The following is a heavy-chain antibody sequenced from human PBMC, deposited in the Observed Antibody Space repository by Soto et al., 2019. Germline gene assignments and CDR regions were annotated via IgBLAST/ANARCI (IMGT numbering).Heavy chain of an antibody. CDR3: ANGRATYGLLTHDY. CDR1: GFSFRSYA. V-gene: IGHV3-23*01. D-gene: IGHD3-10*01. Sequence: SXGSLRLSCAASGFSFRSYAMSGVRQAPGKGLEWISTLTGSSSNIYYADSVKGRFAISRDNSRNTLYLQMNSLTAEDTAVYYCANGRATYGLLTHDYWGQGTLVTVSS. CDR2: LTGSSSNI. J-gene: IGHJ4*02.